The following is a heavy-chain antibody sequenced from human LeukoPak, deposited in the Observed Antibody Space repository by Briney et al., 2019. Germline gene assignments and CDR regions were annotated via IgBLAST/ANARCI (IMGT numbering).Heavy chain of an antibody. D-gene: IGHD4-17*01. CDR1: GFTFSSYE. Sequence: PGGSLRLSCAASGFTFSSYEMNWVRQAPGKGLEWVSYISRSGSTIYYADSVQGRFTISRDNAKNSLCLQMNSLRAEDTAVYYCARSMVTNYFDHWGQGTLVTVSS. J-gene: IGHJ4*02. CDR2: ISRSGSTI. CDR3: ARSMVTNYFDH. V-gene: IGHV3-48*03.